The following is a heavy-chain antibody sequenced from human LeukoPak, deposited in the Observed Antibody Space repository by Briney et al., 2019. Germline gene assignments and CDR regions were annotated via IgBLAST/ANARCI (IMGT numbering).Heavy chain of an antibody. CDR3: ARVRGYYYDSSGYYLPGLPSDY. CDR2: MNPNSGNT. Sequence: GASVKVSCKASGYTFTSYDINWVRQATGQGLEWMGWMNPNSGNTGYAQKLQGRVTMTRNTSISTAYMELSRLRSDDTAVYYCARVRGYYYDSSGYYLPGLPSDYWGQGTLVTVSS. D-gene: IGHD3-22*01. CDR1: GYTFTSYD. V-gene: IGHV1-8*02. J-gene: IGHJ4*02.